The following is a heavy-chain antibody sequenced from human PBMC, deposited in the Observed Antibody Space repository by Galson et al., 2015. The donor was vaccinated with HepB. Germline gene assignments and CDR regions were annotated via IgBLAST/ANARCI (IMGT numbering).Heavy chain of an antibody. CDR1: GFTFSNAW. CDR3: TTGGELPYYYHYYMDV. J-gene: IGHJ6*03. Sequence: SLRLSCAASGFTFSNAWMNWVRQAPGKGPEWVGRIKSKTDGGTTDYAAPVKGRFTISRDDSKNTLYLQMNSLKTEDTAVYYCTTGGELPYYYHYYMDVWGKGTTVTVSS. D-gene: IGHD1-26*01. V-gene: IGHV3-15*07. CDR2: IKSKTDGGTT.